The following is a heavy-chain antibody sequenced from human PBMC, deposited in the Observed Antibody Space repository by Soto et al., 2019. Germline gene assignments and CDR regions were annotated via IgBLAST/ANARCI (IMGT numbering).Heavy chain of an antibody. CDR2: IYDSGGT. D-gene: IGHD6-13*01. CDR1: GGSISSSSYY. Sequence: NPSETLSLTCTVSGGSISSSSYYWGWIRQPPGKGLEWIGRIYDSGGTNYNPSLKSRVTISVDTSKNQFSLKLSPVTAADTAVYYCAARPFWYSSSWYWWGQGTLVTVSS. CDR3: AARPFWYSSSWYW. V-gene: IGHV4-39*01. J-gene: IGHJ4*02.